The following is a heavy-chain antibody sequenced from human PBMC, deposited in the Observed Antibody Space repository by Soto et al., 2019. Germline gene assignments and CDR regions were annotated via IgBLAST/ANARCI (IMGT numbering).Heavy chain of an antibody. Sequence: GGSLRVSSATSGFTCNYYWMHWVRQALGQGLVWVSHLHSDGSTTTYADAVKGRFTISRDNAKNKLYPQMDSLRAEDTGGYYCVRGDKGGFDLWGQGTTVTVSS. J-gene: IGHJ3*01. V-gene: IGHV3-74*01. CDR1: GFTCNYYW. D-gene: IGHD2-21*02. CDR2: LHSDGSTT. CDR3: VRGDKGGFDL.